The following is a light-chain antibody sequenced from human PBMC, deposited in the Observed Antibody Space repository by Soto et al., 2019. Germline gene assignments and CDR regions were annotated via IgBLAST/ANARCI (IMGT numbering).Light chain of an antibody. Sequence: DIQLTQSPSFLSASVGDRVTITCRASQGISSYLAWYQQRPGKAPKLLMYVASTLQSGVPSRFSGSPSGTTFTLTINNLHPQDFATYYCQQLNNFPRTYGQGTKVE. CDR3: QQLNNFPRT. CDR1: QGISSY. CDR2: VAS. J-gene: IGKJ1*01. V-gene: IGKV1-9*01.